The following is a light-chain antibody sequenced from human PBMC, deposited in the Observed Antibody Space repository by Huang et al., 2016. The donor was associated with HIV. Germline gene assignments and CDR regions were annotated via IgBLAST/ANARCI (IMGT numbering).Light chain of an antibody. Sequence: EIVLTQSPATLYFFPGQRVSLSCRASQNINTHLAWYQQRPGQPHRLLIYDASSRVPGGAARFSGSGSGTDFTLTISSLESEDFATYYCQQRVNGLTFGGGTKV. J-gene: IGKJ4*01. CDR1: QNINTH. CDR2: DAS. V-gene: IGKV3-11*01. CDR3: QQRVNGLT.